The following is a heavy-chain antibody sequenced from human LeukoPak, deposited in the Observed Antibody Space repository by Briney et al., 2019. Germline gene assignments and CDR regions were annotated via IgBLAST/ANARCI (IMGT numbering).Heavy chain of an antibody. D-gene: IGHD2-2*01. V-gene: IGHV1-18*01. CDR1: GYTFTSYD. J-gene: IGHJ3*02. CDR3: ARAGYCTNTSCPNDSFDI. CDR2: ISAYNGNT. Sequence: ASVKVSCKASGYTFTSYDISWVRQAPGQGLEWLAWISAYNGNTNYAQNLQGRVTMTTDTSTSTAYMELRSLRSDDTAVYYCARAGYCTNTSCPNDSFDIWGQGTMVTVSS.